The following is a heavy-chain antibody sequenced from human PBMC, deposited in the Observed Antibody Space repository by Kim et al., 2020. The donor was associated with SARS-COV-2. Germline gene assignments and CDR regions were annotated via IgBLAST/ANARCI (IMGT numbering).Heavy chain of an antibody. CDR3: ATTTDVRDAFDI. J-gene: IGHJ3*02. Sequence: NYNPSLKSRVTMSVDTSKNQFSLKLSSVTAADTAVYYCATTTDVRDAFDIWGQGTMVTVSS. V-gene: IGHV4-4*07. D-gene: IGHD1-1*01.